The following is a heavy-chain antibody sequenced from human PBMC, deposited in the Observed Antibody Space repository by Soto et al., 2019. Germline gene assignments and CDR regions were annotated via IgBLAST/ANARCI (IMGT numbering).Heavy chain of an antibody. Sequence: SETLSLTCSVSGGSISSGDYYWTWIRQPPGKGLEWIGYISYSGSTFYSPSLKRRVTISAERSKNQFSLNLSSVTTADEAVYYRARGKAAPAAIAVGGQGTTVTVSS. CDR1: GGSISSGDYY. D-gene: IGHD6-6*01. CDR2: ISYSGST. V-gene: IGHV4-30-4*02. J-gene: IGHJ6*02. CDR3: ARGKAAPAAIAV.